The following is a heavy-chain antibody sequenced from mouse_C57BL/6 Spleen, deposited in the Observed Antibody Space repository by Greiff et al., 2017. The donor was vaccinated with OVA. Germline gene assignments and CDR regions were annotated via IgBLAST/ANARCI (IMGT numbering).Heavy chain of an antibody. J-gene: IGHJ1*03. Sequence: EVQRVESGGGLVQPGGSLSLSCAASGFTFTDYYMSWVRQPPGKALEWLGFIRNKANGYTTEYSASVKGRFTISRDNSQSILYLQMNALRAEDSATYYCARSFYYGSSYRYFDVWGTGTTVTVSS. V-gene: IGHV7-3*01. D-gene: IGHD1-1*01. CDR3: ARSFYYGSSYRYFDV. CDR1: GFTFTDYY. CDR2: IRNKANGYTT.